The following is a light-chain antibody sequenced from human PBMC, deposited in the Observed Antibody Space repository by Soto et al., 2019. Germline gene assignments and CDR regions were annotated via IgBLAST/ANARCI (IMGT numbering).Light chain of an antibody. J-gene: IGKJ5*01. CDR1: QSVSSN. CDR2: GAS. V-gene: IGKV3-15*01. Sequence: EIVMTQSPATLSVSPGERATLSGRASQSVSSNLAWYQQKPGQAPRLLIYGASTRATGIPARFSGSGSGTEFTLTISSLQSVDFAVYYCQQYNNWPLTFGQGTRLEIK. CDR3: QQYNNWPLT.